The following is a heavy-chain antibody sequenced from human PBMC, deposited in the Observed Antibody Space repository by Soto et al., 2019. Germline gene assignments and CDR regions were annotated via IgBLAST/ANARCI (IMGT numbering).Heavy chain of an antibody. CDR3: VRELGLAY. CDR1: GFTLSNYW. D-gene: IGHD7-27*01. V-gene: IGHV3-7*03. Sequence: AGSLRLSCAASGFTLSNYWMTWVRQAPGKGLEWVANINKDGSQKNYVDSVKGRFTIAGDNGQNSLSLQINSLRVEDTAVYYCVRELGLAYWGQGALVTVSS. J-gene: IGHJ4*02. CDR2: INKDGSQK.